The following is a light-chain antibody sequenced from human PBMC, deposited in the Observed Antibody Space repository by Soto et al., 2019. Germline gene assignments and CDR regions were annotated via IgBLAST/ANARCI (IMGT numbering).Light chain of an antibody. V-gene: IGKV3-15*01. CDR2: GAS. Sequence: EIVMTQSPATLSVSPGERATLSCRASQSVSSNLAWYQQKPGQAPRLLIYGASTRATGTPARFSGSGSGTEFTLTISSLQSEDFEVYYCQQYNNWPRTFGQGTKLEIK. CDR3: QQYNNWPRT. CDR1: QSVSSN. J-gene: IGKJ2*01.